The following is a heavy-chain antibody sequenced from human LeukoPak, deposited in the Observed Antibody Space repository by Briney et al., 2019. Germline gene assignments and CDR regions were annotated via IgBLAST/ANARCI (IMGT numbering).Heavy chain of an antibody. V-gene: IGHV3-9*01. CDR2: ISWNSGSI. D-gene: IGHD2-21*02. Sequence: PGRSLRLSCAASGFTFDDYAMHWVRQAPGKGLEWVSGISWNSGSIGYADSVQGRFTISRDNAKNSLYLQMNSLRAEDTALYYCAKDIKTVDYYYYGMDVWGQGTTVTVSS. CDR1: GFTFDDYA. J-gene: IGHJ6*02. CDR3: AKDIKTVDYYYYGMDV.